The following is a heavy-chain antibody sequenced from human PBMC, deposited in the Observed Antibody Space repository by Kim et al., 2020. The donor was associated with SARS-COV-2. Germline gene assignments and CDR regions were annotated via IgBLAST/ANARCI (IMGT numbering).Heavy chain of an antibody. D-gene: IGHD3-16*01. CDR2: IWYDGSDK. V-gene: IGHV3-30*14. J-gene: IGHJ4*02. CDR3: ATDGSGVGALRGAYFDY. Sequence: GGSLRLSCAASGFTFSSYAMHWVRQAPGKGLEWVAVIWYDGSDKYYADSVQGRFTIARDNSKNTLYLQMTSLRADDTAVYYCATDGSGVGALRGAYFDYWGQGALVTVSS. CDR1: GFTFSSYA.